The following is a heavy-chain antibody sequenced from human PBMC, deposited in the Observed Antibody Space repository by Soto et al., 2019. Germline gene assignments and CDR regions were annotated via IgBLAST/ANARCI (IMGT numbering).Heavy chain of an antibody. CDR3: ARDWTQYLDV. J-gene: IGHJ6*02. Sequence: GGSLRLSCAASGFTFSSYEMNWVRQAPGKGLEWVSYISSSGSTIYYADSVKGRFTISRGNAKNSLYLQMNSLRAEDTAVYYCARDWTQYLDVWGQGTTVTVSS. V-gene: IGHV3-48*03. CDR1: GFTFSSYE. CDR2: ISSSGSTI. D-gene: IGHD3-3*01.